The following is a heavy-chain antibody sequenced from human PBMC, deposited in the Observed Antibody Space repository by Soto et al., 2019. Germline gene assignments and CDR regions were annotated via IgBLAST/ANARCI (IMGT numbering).Heavy chain of an antibody. CDR3: ARGVYGDRDALDI. CDR2: IIPIFGTA. Sequence: QVQLVQSGAEVKKPGSSVRVSCKASGGTFSSYAIIWVRQAPGQGLEWMGGIIPIFGTANYAQKLQDRVTITADESTSTAYMELSSLRSEDTAVYYCARGVYGDRDALDIWGQGTMVTVSS. CDR1: GGTFSSYA. D-gene: IGHD4-17*01. V-gene: IGHV1-69*12. J-gene: IGHJ3*02.